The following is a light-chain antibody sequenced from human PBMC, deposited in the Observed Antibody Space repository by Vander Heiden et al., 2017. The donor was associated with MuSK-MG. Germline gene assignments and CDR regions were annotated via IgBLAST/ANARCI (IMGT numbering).Light chain of an antibody. V-gene: IGLV1-40*01. Sequence: QSVLPQPPSVSGAPGQRVTISCTGSSSNIGAGVDVHWYQQLPGTAPKLLIFGNNNRPSGVPDRFSGSKSGTSASLAITGLQPEDEADYYCQSYDSSLSGWLFGGGTKVTVL. CDR1: SSNIGAGVD. CDR2: GNN. J-gene: IGLJ2*01. CDR3: QSYDSSLSGWL.